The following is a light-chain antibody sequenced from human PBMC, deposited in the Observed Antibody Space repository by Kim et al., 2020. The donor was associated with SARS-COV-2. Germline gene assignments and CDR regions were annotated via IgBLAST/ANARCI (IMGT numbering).Light chain of an antibody. J-gene: IGLJ1*01. Sequence: GQSFTISCTGTSSDVGSYNSVSWYQQHPGKAPKLIMYDVSERASGVSNRFSGSQSGNTASLTISGLRAEDEADYYCNSHTTSSTYVFGSGTKVTVL. CDR2: DVS. CDR3: NSHTTSSTYV. CDR1: SSDVGSYNS. V-gene: IGLV2-14*04.